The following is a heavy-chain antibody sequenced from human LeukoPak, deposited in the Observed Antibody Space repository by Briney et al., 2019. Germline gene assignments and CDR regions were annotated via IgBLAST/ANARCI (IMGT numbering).Heavy chain of an antibody. V-gene: IGHV4-39*01. D-gene: IGHD5-18*01. CDR1: GGSISSSSYY. Sequence: SETLSLTCTVSGGSISSSSYYWGWIRQPPGKGLGLIGSIYYSGSTYYNPSLKSRVTISVDTSKNQFSLKLSSVTAADTAVYYCARSTDDGYSYGHDYWGQGTLVTVSS. CDR3: ARSTDDGYSYGHDY. CDR2: IYYSGST. J-gene: IGHJ4*02.